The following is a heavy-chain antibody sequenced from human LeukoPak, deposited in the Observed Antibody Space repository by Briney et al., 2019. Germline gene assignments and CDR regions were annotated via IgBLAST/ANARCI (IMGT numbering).Heavy chain of an antibody. CDR2: IYYSGST. CDR1: GGSISSSSSY. D-gene: IGHD3-16*02. Sequence: SETLSLTCTVSGGSISSSSSYWGWIRQPPGKGLEWIGSIYYSGSTYYNPSLKSRVTISVDTSKNQFSLKLSSVTAADTAVYYCARQYDYVWGSYRYYYMDVWGKGTTVTISS. J-gene: IGHJ6*03. CDR3: ARQYDYVWGSYRYYYMDV. V-gene: IGHV4-39*01.